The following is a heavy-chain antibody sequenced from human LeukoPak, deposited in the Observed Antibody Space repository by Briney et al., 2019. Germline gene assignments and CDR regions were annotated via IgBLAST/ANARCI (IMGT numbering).Heavy chain of an antibody. J-gene: IGHJ4*02. V-gene: IGHV4-30-4*01. Sequence: KPSETLSLTCTVSGGSISSGDYYWSWIRQPPGKGLEWIGYIYYSRSTYYNPSLKSRVTISVDTSKNQFPLKLSSVTAADTAVYYCARYYYDRTVEDWGQGTLVTVSS. CDR1: GGSISSGDYY. CDR2: IYYSRST. D-gene: IGHD3-22*01. CDR3: ARYYYDRTVED.